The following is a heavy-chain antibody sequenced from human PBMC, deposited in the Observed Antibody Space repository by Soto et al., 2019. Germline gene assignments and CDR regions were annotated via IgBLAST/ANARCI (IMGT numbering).Heavy chain of an antibody. D-gene: IGHD3-16*01. J-gene: IGHJ4*02. Sequence: GASAEATSKAPGYTLTSYAMHWVRQAPGQRLEWMGWINAGNGNTKYSQKFQGRVTITRDTSASTAYMELSSLRSEDTAVYYCARVIGGLYYFDYWGQGTLVTVSS. V-gene: IGHV1-3*01. CDR2: INAGNGNT. CDR1: GYTLTSYA. CDR3: ARVIGGLYYFDY.